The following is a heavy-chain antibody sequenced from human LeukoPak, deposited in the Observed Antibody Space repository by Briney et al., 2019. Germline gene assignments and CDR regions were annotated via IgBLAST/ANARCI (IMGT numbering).Heavy chain of an antibody. D-gene: IGHD6-19*01. CDR1: GGSIRSYY. CDR3: ARGWGLAHFDY. CDR2: IYYSGST. J-gene: IGHJ4*02. V-gene: IGHV4-59*01. Sequence: SETLSLTCTVSGGSIRSYYWSWIRQPPGKGLGWIGYIYYSGSTNYKPSLKSRVTISVDTSNHQFSLKLSSVTAADTAVYYCARGWGLAHFDYWGQGALVTVFS.